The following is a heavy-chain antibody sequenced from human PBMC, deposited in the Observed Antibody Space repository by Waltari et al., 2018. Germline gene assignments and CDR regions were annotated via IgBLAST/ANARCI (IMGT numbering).Heavy chain of an antibody. V-gene: IGHV1-2*02. D-gene: IGHD6-13*01. CDR2: INPNSGGT. CDR1: GYTFTGYY. J-gene: IGHJ4*02. Sequence: QVQLVQSGAEVKKPGASVKVSCKASGYTFTGYYMHWVRQAPGQGLEWMGWINPNSGGTNYAQKLQGRVTMTRDTSISTAYMELSRLRSDDTAVYYCARGVGSLGHWGQGTLVTVSS. CDR3: ARGVGSLGH.